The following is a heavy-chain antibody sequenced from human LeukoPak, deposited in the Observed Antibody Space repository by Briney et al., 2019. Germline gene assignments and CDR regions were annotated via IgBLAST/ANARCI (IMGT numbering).Heavy chain of an antibody. CDR2: IGGSGDIT. J-gene: IGHJ6*02. V-gene: IGHV3-23*01. CDR3: AKVGNWDDYYYYGLDV. D-gene: IGHD1-20*01. Sequence: GGSLRLSCAASGFTFRSYTMTWVRQAPGKGLEWVSGIGGSGDITSYADSVKGRFTISRDNSRNTLYLQMDSLRAVDTAVYYCAKVGNWDDYYYYGLDVWGQGTTVTVSS. CDR1: GFTFRSYT.